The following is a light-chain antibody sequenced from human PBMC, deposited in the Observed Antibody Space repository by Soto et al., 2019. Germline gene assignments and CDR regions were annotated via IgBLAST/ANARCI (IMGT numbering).Light chain of an antibody. Sequence: AFQMTQSPSSLSASVGDSVTITCRASQDIRNDLGWFQQKPGKAPNLLIYGASSVHRGVPSRFSGSGSGSDFTLTISSLQSEDFATYYCLQTYNYPLTFGGGTRVEI. J-gene: IGKJ4*01. V-gene: IGKV1-6*01. CDR1: QDIRND. CDR2: GAS. CDR3: LQTYNYPLT.